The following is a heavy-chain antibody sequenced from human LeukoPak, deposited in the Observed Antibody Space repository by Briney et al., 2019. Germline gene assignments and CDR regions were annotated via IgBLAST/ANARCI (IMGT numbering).Heavy chain of an antibody. CDR1: GFTLSSTG. CDR3: AKKRKPFDAFDI. Sequence: PGGSLRLSCAASGFTLSSTGMHWVRQAPGKGLEWVAVIWSDGINKFYADSVRGRFTFSRDNSKNTLSLQMNSLRAEDTAVYYCAKKRKPFDAFDIWGQGTMVTVSS. V-gene: IGHV3-33*06. J-gene: IGHJ3*02. CDR2: IWSDGINK.